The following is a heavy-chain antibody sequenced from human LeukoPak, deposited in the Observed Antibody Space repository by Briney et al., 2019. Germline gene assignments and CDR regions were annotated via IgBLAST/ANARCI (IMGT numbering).Heavy chain of an antibody. CDR3: AKDGGDSSTGGWFDP. V-gene: IGHV3-30*18. D-gene: IGHD2-2*01. CDR2: ISYDGSNK. J-gene: IGHJ5*02. Sequence: GRSLRLSCAASGFTFSSYGIHWVRQAPGKGLEWVAVISYDGSNKYYVDSVKGRFTISRDNSKNTLYLQMNSLRAEDTAVYYCAKDGGDSSTGGWFDPWGQGTLVTVSS. CDR1: GFTFSSYG.